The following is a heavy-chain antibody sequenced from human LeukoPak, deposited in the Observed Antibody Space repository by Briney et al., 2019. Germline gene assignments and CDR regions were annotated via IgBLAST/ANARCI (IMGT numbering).Heavy chain of an antibody. CDR1: GYTLTELS. CDR2: FDPEDGET. Sequence: ASVKVSCKVSGYTLTELSMHWVRQAPGKGLEWMGGFDPEDGETIYAQKFQGRVTMTEDTSTDTAYMELSSLRSEDTAVYYCATDPQAVETAAGFFDYWGQGTLVTVSS. J-gene: IGHJ4*02. V-gene: IGHV1-24*01. D-gene: IGHD6-13*01. CDR3: ATDPQAVETAAGFFDY.